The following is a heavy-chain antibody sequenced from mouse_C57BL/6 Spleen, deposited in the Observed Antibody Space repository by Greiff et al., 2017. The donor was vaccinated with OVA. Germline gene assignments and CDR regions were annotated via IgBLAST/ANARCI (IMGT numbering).Heavy chain of an antibody. CDR3: ARRHEYDIYALDY. D-gene: IGHD2-4*01. CDR1: GYAFSSSW. CDR2: IYPGDGDT. J-gene: IGHJ4*01. Sequence: QVQLQQSGPELVKPGASVKISCKASGYAFSSSWMNWVKQRPGKGLEWIGRIYPGDGDTNYNGKFKGKATLTADKSSSTAYMQLSSLTSDDSAVYFCARRHEYDIYALDYWGQGTSVTVSA. V-gene: IGHV1-82*01.